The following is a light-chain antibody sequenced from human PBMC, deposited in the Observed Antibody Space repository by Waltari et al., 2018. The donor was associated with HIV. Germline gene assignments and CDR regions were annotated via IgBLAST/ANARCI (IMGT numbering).Light chain of an antibody. CDR1: SGDVGSYNL. V-gene: IGLV2-23*02. CDR2: EVS. J-gene: IGLJ2*01. Sequence: QSALTQPASVSGSPGQSITISCTGTSGDVGSYNLVSWYQQHPGKAPKLMIYEVSKRPSGVSNRFSGSKSGNTASLTISGLQAEDEADYYCCSYAGSSTLVFGGGTKLPVL. CDR3: CSYAGSSTLV.